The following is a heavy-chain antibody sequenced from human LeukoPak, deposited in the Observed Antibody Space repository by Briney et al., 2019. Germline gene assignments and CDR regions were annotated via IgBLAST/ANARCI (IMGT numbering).Heavy chain of an antibody. CDR2: INHSGST. V-gene: IGHV4-34*01. CDR3: ARGPRGYSGRNLFDI. Sequence: SETLSLTCAVYGGSFSGYYWSWIRQPPGKGLEWIGEINHSGSTNYNPSLKSRVTLSVDTSKNQFSLKLSSVTAADTAVYYCARGPRGYSGRNLFDIWGQGTMVTVSS. D-gene: IGHD5-12*01. J-gene: IGHJ3*02. CDR1: GGSFSGYY.